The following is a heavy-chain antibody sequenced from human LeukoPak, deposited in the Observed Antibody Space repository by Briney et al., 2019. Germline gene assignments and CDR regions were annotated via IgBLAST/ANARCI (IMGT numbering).Heavy chain of an antibody. V-gene: IGHV4-34*01. Sequence: SETLSLTCAVYGGFFSGYYWSWIRQPPGKGLEWIGEINHSGSTNYNPPLKSRVTISVDTSKNQCSLKLSSVTAADTAVYYCARAVRGSGSPHWGQGTLVTVSS. CDR1: GGFFSGYY. D-gene: IGHD3-10*01. CDR2: INHSGST. CDR3: ARAVRGSGSPH. J-gene: IGHJ4*02.